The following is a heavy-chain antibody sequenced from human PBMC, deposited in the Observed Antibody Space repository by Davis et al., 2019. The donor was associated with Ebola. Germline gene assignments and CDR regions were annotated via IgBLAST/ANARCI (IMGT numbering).Heavy chain of an antibody. Sequence: GESLKISCKGSGYSFTSYWIGWVRQTPGNGLEWMGAIYPDDSDTRYSPSFQGQVTISADKSISTAYLQWSSLKASDTALYFCVRAGLDGQRWIDPWGQGTLLTVSS. V-gene: IGHV5-51*01. D-gene: IGHD6-19*01. CDR3: VRAGLDGQRWIDP. CDR1: GYSFTSYW. CDR2: IYPDDSDT. J-gene: IGHJ5*02.